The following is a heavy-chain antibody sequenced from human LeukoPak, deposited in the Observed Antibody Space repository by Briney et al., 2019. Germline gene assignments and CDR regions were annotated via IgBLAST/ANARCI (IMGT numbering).Heavy chain of an antibody. CDR2: ISGSGGST. D-gene: IGHD3-10*01. Sequence: GGSLRLSCAASGFTFSSYAMSWVGQAPGKGLEWVSAISGSGGSTYYADSVKGRFTISRDNSKNTLYLQMNSLRAEDTAVYYCAKDNRITMVRGNWFDPWGQGTLVTVSS. J-gene: IGHJ5*02. V-gene: IGHV3-23*01. CDR1: GFTFSSYA. CDR3: AKDNRITMVRGNWFDP.